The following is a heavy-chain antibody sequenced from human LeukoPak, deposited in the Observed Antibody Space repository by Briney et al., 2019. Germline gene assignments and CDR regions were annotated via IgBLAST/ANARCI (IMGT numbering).Heavy chain of an antibody. CDR2: ISPGGGTT. CDR1: GFTFSSYA. CDR3: TKVRSGSSNWALRVFDY. D-gene: IGHD4-11*01. Sequence: GGSLRLSCAASGFTFSSYAMGWVRQPRGGGLEWVSTISPGGGTTYYAESMKGRFTISRDNSKSTLYLEMNSLRVEDTAVYYCTKVRSGSSNWALRVFDYWGQGALVTVSS. V-gene: IGHV3-23*01. J-gene: IGHJ4*02.